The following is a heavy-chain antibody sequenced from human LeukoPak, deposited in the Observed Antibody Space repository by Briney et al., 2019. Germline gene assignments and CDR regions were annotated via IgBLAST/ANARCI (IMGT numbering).Heavy chain of an antibody. Sequence: SQTLSLTCAISGESVSSKIAAWNWIRQSPSRGLEWRGRTYYRSKWYNDYAVSVKSRITINPDTSKNQFSLQLNSVTPEDTAVYYCAKDQNYYDSSGYAGYYSDYWGQGTLVTVSS. V-gene: IGHV6-1*01. D-gene: IGHD3-22*01. CDR1: GESVSSKIAA. J-gene: IGHJ4*02. CDR2: TYYRSKWYN. CDR3: AKDQNYYDSSGYAGYYSDY.